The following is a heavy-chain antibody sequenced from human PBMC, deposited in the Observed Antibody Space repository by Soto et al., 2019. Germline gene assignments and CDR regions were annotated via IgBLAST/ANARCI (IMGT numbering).Heavy chain of an antibody. D-gene: IGHD6-13*01. CDR3: ARGEGSSSDYYYGMDV. CDR2: INPNSGGT. J-gene: IGHJ6*02. CDR1: GYTFTSYA. Sequence: ASVKVSCKASGYTFTSYAMHWVRQAPGQGLEWMGWINPNSGGTNYAQKFQGWVTMTRDTSISTAYMELSRLRSDDTAVYYCARGEGSSSDYYYGMDVWGQGTTVTVSS. V-gene: IGHV1-2*04.